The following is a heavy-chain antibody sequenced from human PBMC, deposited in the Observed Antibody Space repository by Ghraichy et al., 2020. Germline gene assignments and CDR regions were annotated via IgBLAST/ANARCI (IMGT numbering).Heavy chain of an antibody. CDR1: GYTFTSYA. CDR3: ARSDFGVDNSYYFDY. J-gene: IGHJ4*02. D-gene: IGHD3-3*01. Sequence: ASVKVSCKASGYTFTSYAMHWVRQAPGQRLEWMGWINAGNGNTKYSQKFQGRVTITRDTSASTAYMELSSLRSEDTAVYYCARSDFGVDNSYYFDYWGQGTLVTVS. CDR2: INAGNGNT. V-gene: IGHV1-3*01.